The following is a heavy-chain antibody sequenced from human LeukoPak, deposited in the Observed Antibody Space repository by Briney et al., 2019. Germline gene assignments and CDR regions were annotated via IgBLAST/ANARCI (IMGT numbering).Heavy chain of an antibody. CDR1: GDSISSGDYY. CDR3: ARDRIAVAGTFDY. V-gene: IGHV4-30-4*08. Sequence: PSETLSLTCTVSGDSISSGDYYWSWIRQPPGKGLEWIGYIYYSGSTYYNPSLKSRVTISVDTSKNQFSLKLSSVTAADTAVYYCARDRIAVAGTFDYWGQGTLVTVSS. CDR2: IYYSGST. J-gene: IGHJ4*02. D-gene: IGHD6-19*01.